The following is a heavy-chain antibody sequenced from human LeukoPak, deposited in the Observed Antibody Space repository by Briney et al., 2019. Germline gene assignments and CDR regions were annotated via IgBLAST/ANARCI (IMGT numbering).Heavy chain of an antibody. Sequence: SETLSLTCTVSGXSISPFQWSWIRQSAGKRLEWIGLIRNTGSADYNPSLKSRVTLSIDTSKSQISLRLTSVTAADTAVYYCATGSYSGGFDKWGQGTLVIVSS. CDR2: IRNTGSA. J-gene: IGHJ4*02. D-gene: IGHD2-8*02. CDR1: GXSISPFQ. V-gene: IGHV4-4*07. CDR3: ATGSYSGGFDK.